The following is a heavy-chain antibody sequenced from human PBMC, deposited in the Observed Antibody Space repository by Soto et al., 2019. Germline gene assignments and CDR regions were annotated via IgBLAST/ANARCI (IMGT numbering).Heavy chain of an antibody. CDR2: ISSSSSYI. V-gene: IGHV3-21*01. CDR3: PRDPPSIPHYDSSSDDAFDI. CDR1: GFTFSSYS. D-gene: IGHD6-13*01. J-gene: IGHJ3*02. Sequence: AGGSLRLSCAASGFTFSSYSMNWVRQAPGKGLEWVSSISSSSSYIYYADSVKGRFTISRDNAKNSLYLQMNSLRAEDTAVYYGPRDPPSIPHYDSSSDDAFDIWGKGTMVTVSS.